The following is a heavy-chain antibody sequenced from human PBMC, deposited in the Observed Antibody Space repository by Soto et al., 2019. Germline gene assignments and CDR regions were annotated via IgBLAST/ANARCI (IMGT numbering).Heavy chain of an antibody. J-gene: IGHJ4*02. Sequence: ASLNVACKASGYTFTIYAMHWVRQAPGQRLEWMGWINAGNGNTKYSQKFQGRVTITRDTSASTAYMELSSLRSEDTAVYYCARSSGYYYVDYWGQGTLVTVSS. CDR2: INAGNGNT. D-gene: IGHD3-22*01. CDR3: ARSSGYYYVDY. V-gene: IGHV1-3*01. CDR1: GYTFTIYA.